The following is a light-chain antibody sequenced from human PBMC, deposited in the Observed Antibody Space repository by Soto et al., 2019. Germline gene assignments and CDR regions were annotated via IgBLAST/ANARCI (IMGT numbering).Light chain of an antibody. V-gene: IGKV1-5*01. J-gene: IGKJ4*01. Sequence: DIQMTQSPSTLSASVGDRVTITCRASQSISSWLAWYQQKPGKAPKLLIYDASSLESGVPSRFSGSGSGTEFTLTISNLQPDDFATYYCQQANSFPFNFGGGTKLDIK. CDR1: QSISSW. CDR3: QQANSFPFN. CDR2: DAS.